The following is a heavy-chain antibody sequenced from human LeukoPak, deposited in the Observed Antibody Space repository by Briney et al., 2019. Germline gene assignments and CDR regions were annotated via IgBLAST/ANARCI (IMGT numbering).Heavy chain of an antibody. Sequence: VASVKVFCKASGYTFTGYYMHWVRQAPGQGLEWMGWINPNSGGTNYAQKFQGRVTMTRDTSISTAYMELSRLRSDDTAVYYCARLVTVVTTFDYWGQGTLVTVSS. D-gene: IGHD4-23*01. V-gene: IGHV1-2*02. CDR2: INPNSGGT. J-gene: IGHJ4*02. CDR3: ARLVTVVTTFDY. CDR1: GYTFTGYY.